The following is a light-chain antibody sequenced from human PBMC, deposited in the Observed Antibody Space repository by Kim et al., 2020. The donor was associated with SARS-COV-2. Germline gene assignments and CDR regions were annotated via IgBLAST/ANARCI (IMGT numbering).Light chain of an antibody. CDR2: RNN. Sequence: QTATLIRTENSKTGGNQGASWRQQHQGHPPKLLSYRNNNQPSGISERLSASRSGNTASLTITGLPPEDEADYYCSAWDSSLSAWVFGGGTQLTVL. V-gene: IGLV10-54*01. CDR1: SKTGGNQG. CDR3: SAWDSSLSAWV. J-gene: IGLJ3*02.